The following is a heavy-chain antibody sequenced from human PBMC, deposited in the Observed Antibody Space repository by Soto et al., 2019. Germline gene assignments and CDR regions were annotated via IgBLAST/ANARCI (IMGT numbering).Heavy chain of an antibody. V-gene: IGHV1-18*01. Sequence: ASVKVSCKASGYTFTSYGISWVRQAPGQGLEWMGWISAYNGNTNYAQKLQGRVTMTTDTSTSTAYMELRSLRSDDTAVYYCAREGGWGRYDFWSGYYSCFDYWGQGTLVTVSS. D-gene: IGHD3-3*01. CDR2: ISAYNGNT. J-gene: IGHJ4*02. CDR1: GYTFTSYG. CDR3: AREGGWGRYDFWSGYYSCFDY.